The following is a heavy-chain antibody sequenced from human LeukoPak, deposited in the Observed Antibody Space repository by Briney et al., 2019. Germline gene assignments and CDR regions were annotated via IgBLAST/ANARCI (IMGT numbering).Heavy chain of an antibody. D-gene: IGHD6-13*01. Sequence: SETLSLTCAVYGGSFSGHYWSWIRQPPGKGLEWIGEINHSGSTNYNPSLKSRVTISVDTSKNQFSLKLSSVTAADTAVYYCARGAPGIAAAGTNDYWGQGTLVTVSS. CDR3: ARGAPGIAAAGTNDY. CDR2: INHSGST. CDR1: GGSFSGHY. J-gene: IGHJ4*02. V-gene: IGHV4-34*01.